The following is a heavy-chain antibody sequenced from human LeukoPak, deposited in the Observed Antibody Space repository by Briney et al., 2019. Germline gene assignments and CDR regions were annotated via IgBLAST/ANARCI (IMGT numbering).Heavy chain of an antibody. D-gene: IGHD3-9*01. CDR2: ISGSGGST. V-gene: IGHV3-23*01. J-gene: IGHJ5*02. CDR3: ARARGDFDWFNWFDP. Sequence: GGSLRLSCAASGFTFSSYAMSWVRQAPGKGLEWVSAISGSGGSTYYADSVKGRFTISRDNSKNTLYLQMNSLRAEDTAVYYCARARGDFDWFNWFDPWGQGTLVTVSS. CDR1: GFTFSSYA.